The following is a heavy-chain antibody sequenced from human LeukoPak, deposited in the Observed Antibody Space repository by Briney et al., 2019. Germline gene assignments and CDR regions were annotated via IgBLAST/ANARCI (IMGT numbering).Heavy chain of an antibody. D-gene: IGHD3-10*01. CDR2: YSGST. V-gene: IGHV4-39*01. CDR1: GGSISSSSYY. J-gene: IGHJ4*02. Sequence: PSETLSLTCTVSGGSISSSSYYWAWIRQPPGKGLEYIGSYSGSTYYNPSLKSRVTISVDTSKKQFSLKLCSVTAADTAVYYCARSSYGAGSKPYWVDYWGQGTLVTVSS. CDR3: ARSSYGAGSKPYWVDY.